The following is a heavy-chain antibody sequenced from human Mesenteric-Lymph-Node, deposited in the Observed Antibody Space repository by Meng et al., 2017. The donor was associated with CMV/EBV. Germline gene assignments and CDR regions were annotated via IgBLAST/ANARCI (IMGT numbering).Heavy chain of an antibody. D-gene: IGHD1-7*01. V-gene: IGHV3-7*01. CDR3: ARDRGITSTTGYQNWFDS. CDR2: IKQDGSEK. CDR1: GFTFSSYW. J-gene: IGHJ5*01. Sequence: GESLKISCAASGFTFSSYWMSWVRQAPGKGLEWVANIKQDGSEKYYVDSVKGRFTISRDNAKNSLYLQMNSLRAEDTAVYYCARDRGITSTTGYQNWFDSWGQGTLVTVSS.